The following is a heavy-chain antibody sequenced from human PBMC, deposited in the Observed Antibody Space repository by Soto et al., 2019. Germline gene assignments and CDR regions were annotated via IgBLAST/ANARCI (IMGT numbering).Heavy chain of an antibody. CDR2: ISPRGDAT. V-gene: IGHV3-23*01. J-gene: IGHJ4*02. CDR1: GFTFSSYS. CDR3: ARLDPGYCSSTSCRDFDY. D-gene: IGHD2-2*01. Sequence: LRLSCAASGFTFSSYSMIWVRQAPEKGLEWVSSISPRGDATYYADSVSGRFSISRDNSKNTFYLQMNSLRVEDTAVYYCARLDPGYCSSTSCRDFDYWGQGTLVTVSS.